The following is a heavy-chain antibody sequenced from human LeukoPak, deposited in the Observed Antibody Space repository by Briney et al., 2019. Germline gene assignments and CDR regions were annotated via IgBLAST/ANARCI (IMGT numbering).Heavy chain of an antibody. CDR2: ISSSSSSYI. D-gene: IGHD5-18*01. Sequence: GGSLRLSCAASGFTFSSYSMNWVRQAPGKGLEWVSSISSSSSSYIYYADSVKGRFTISRDNAKNSLYLQMNSLRAEDTAVYYCARQYSYGSRAFDYWGQGTLVTVSS. V-gene: IGHV3-21*04. CDR1: GFTFSSYS. J-gene: IGHJ4*02. CDR3: ARQYSYGSRAFDY.